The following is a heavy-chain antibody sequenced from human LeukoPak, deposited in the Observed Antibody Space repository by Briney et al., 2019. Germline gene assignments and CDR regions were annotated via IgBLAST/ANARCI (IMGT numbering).Heavy chain of an antibody. CDR3: ARLADSSTSSNNYYYYMDV. D-gene: IGHD2-2*01. Sequence: ASVKVSCKASGYTFTGYYMHWVRQAPGQGLEWMGRINPNSGGTNYAQKFQGRVTMTRDTSISTAYMELSRLRSDDTAVYYCARLADSSTSSNNYYYYMDVWGKGTTVTVSS. J-gene: IGHJ6*03. V-gene: IGHV1-2*06. CDR2: INPNSGGT. CDR1: GYTFTGYY.